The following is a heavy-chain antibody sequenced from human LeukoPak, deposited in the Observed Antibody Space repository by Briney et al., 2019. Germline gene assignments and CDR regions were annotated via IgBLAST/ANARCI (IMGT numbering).Heavy chain of an antibody. CDR1: GFTFSSYS. D-gene: IGHD6-19*01. CDR3: ARDGPLIAVAGPHPDYFDY. J-gene: IGHJ4*02. CDR2: ISSSSSTI. V-gene: IGHV3-48*01. Sequence: GGSLRLSCAASGFTFSSYSMNWVRQAPGKGLEWVSYISSSSSTIYYADSVKGRFTISRDNAKNSLYLQMNSLRAEDTAVYYCARDGPLIAVAGPHPDYFDYWGQGTLVTVSS.